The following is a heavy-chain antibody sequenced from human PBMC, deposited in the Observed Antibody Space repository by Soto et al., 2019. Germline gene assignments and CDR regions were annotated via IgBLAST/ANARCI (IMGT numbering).Heavy chain of an antibody. D-gene: IGHD1-1*01. CDR3: AKASTTTDGTAY. V-gene: IGHV3-9*01. CDR2: ISWNTGRI. Sequence: SLRLSCAASGFTFDDYAMHWVRQAPGKGLEWVSGISWNTGRIDYADSVKGRFTISRDNAKNSLYLQMNSLRAEDTALYYWAKASTTTDGTAYWGQGTLVTL. CDR1: GFTFDDYA. J-gene: IGHJ4*02.